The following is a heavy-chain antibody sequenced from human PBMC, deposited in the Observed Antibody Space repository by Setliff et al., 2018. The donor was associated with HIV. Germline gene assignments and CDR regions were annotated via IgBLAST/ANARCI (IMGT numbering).Heavy chain of an antibody. CDR1: GDFFSSDYY. Sequence: SETLSLTCTVSGDFFSSDYYWGWIRQSPGKGLEWIGEIYHSGSTNYNPSLKSPVTISVDTSKNQFSLWLTSVTAADTAVYYCARVGLRFKYTFDYWGQGMLVTVSS. CDR3: ARVGLRFKYTFDY. D-gene: IGHD5-12*01. J-gene: IGHJ4*02. CDR2: IYHSGST. V-gene: IGHV4-38-2*02.